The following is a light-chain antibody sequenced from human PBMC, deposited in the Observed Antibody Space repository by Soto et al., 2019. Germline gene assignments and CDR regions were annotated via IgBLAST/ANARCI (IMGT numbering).Light chain of an antibody. CDR2: TNS. CDR1: NSNIGRNP. Sequence: QYGLTQPPSVSGTPGQRVTISCSGGNSNIGRNPVSWYQEFPGTAPKLLISTNSRRPSWVPDRFSGSKSGTSASLAISGLRSEDEAVYYCGTSDDTVYVFGSGTKVTVL. V-gene: IGLV1-44*01. J-gene: IGLJ1*01. CDR3: GTSDDTVYV.